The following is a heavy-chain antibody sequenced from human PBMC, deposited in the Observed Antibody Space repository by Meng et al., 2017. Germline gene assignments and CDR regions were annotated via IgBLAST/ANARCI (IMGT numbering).Heavy chain of an antibody. CDR3: AKVVVVAANWFDP. J-gene: IGHJ5*02. CDR2: ISGSGGST. V-gene: IGHV3-23*01. CDR1: GFTFSSYA. D-gene: IGHD2-15*01. Sequence: GESLKISCAASGFTFSSYAMSRVRQAPGKGLEWVSAISGSGGSTYYADSVKGRFTISRDNSKNTLYLQMNSLRAEDTAVYYCAKVVVVAANWFDPWGQGTLVTVSS.